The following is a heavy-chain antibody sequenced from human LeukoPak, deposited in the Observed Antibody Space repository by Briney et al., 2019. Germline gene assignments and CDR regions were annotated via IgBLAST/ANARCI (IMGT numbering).Heavy chain of an antibody. CDR3: AKSRLNGQDFDY. V-gene: IGHV3-9*01. D-gene: IGHD1-1*01. CDR1: GFTFDDYA. Sequence: AGRSLRLSCAASGFTFDDYAMHWVRQAPGKGLEWVSGISWNSGSIGYADSVKGRFTISRDNAKNSLYLQMNSLRAEDTALYYCAKSRLNGQDFDYWGQGTLVTVSS. J-gene: IGHJ4*02. CDR2: ISWNSGSI.